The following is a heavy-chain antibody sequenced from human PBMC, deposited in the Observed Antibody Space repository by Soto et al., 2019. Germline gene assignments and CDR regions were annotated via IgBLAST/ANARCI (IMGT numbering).Heavy chain of an antibody. Sequence: PGGSLRLSCVASGFTFSNYSMNWVRQAPGKGLEWVSYISSSGSTIYYADSVKGRITISRDNAKNSLYLRMNSLRDEDAAVYYCARGTKGGRPPLWGQGTLVTVSS. D-gene: IGHD1-7*01. CDR1: GFTFSNYS. CDR2: ISSSGSTI. V-gene: IGHV3-48*02. CDR3: ARGTKGGRPPL. J-gene: IGHJ4*02.